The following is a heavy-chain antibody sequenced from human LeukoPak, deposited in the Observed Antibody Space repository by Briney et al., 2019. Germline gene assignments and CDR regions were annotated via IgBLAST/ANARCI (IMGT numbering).Heavy chain of an antibody. V-gene: IGHV4-4*07. Sequence: KTSETLSLTCSVSGGSISGYYWSWIRQPAGKGLEWIGRIYTSGSTNYNPSLKSRVTMSVDTSKNQFSLKLSSVSAADTAVYYCARYIGMATIYYFDYWGQGTLVTVSS. CDR1: GGSISGYY. CDR2: IYTSGST. CDR3: ARYIGMATIYYFDY. J-gene: IGHJ4*02. D-gene: IGHD5-24*01.